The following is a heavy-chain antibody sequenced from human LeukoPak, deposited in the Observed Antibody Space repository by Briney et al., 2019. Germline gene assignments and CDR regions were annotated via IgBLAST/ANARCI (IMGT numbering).Heavy chain of an antibody. J-gene: IGHJ4*02. CDR1: GFTFSSYS. CDR2: ISSSSSYI. Sequence: GGSLRLSCAASGFTFSSYSMNWVRQAPGKGLEWVSSISSSSSYIYYADSVKGRFTISRDNAKNSLYLQMNSLRAEDTAVYYCARDSDGNFDYWGQGTLLTVSS. V-gene: IGHV3-21*01. CDR3: ARDSDGNFDY. D-gene: IGHD3-10*01.